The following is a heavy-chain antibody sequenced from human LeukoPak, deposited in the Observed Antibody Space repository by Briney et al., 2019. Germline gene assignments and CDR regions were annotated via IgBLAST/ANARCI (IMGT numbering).Heavy chain of an antibody. CDR3: ARRWSPIGFNDFDY. CDR1: GFTFSSYA. CDR2: ISYDGSNK. J-gene: IGHJ4*02. V-gene: IGHV3-30-3*01. Sequence: GGSLRLSCAASGFTFSSYAMHWVRQAPGKGLEWVAVISYDGSNKYYADSVKGRFTISRDNSKNTLYLQMNSLRAEDTAVYYCARRWSPIGFNDFDYWGQGTLVTVSS. D-gene: IGHD4-23*01.